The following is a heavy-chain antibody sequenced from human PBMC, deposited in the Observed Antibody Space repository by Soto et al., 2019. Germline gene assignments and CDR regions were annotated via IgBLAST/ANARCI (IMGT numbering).Heavy chain of an antibody. CDR2: INAGNGNT. Sequence: ASVKVSFKASGYTFTSYGMHWVRQAPGQRLEWMGWINAGNGNTKYSQKFQGRVTITRDTSASIAYMELSSLRSEDTAVYYCARGLGGARTYFDYWGQGTLVTVSS. D-gene: IGHD3-10*01. J-gene: IGHJ4*02. CDR3: ARGLGGARTYFDY. CDR1: GYTFTSYG. V-gene: IGHV1-3*01.